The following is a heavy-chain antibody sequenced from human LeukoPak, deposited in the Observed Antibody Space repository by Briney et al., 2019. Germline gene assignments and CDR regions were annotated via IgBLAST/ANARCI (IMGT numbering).Heavy chain of an antibody. CDR3: AKGRVVAGSKSLTYHWLDP. Sequence: ASVKVSCKASGYTFTGYYIHWVRQAPGQGLELVGWINPNSGGVKYAQKFQDRVTMTRDTSISTAYMGLSRLRSDDTAVYYCAKGRVVAGSKSLTYHWLDPWGQGTLVTVSS. V-gene: IGHV1-2*02. J-gene: IGHJ5*02. CDR1: GYTFTGYY. CDR2: INPNSGGV. D-gene: IGHD6-19*01.